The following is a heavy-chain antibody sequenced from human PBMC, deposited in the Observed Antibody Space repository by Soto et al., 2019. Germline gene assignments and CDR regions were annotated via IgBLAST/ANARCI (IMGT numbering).Heavy chain of an antibody. J-gene: IGHJ4*02. CDR2: IYYSGNT. CDR1: GGSTSSDNY. CDR3: AREGGESSDGLYYFDS. D-gene: IGHD3-16*01. Sequence: SETLSLTCTVSGGSTSSDNYWSWIRQPPGKGLEWIGHIYYSGNTDYNPSLKSRLAISIDTSKNQFSLKLSPVTAADTAVYFCAREGGESSDGLYYFDSWGQGSLVTVSS. V-gene: IGHV4-30-4*01.